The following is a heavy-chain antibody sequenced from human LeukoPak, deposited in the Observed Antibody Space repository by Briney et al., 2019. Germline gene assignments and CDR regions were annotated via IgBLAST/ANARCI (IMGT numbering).Heavy chain of an antibody. Sequence: SVKVSCKTSGGTFSTSGINWVRQAPGQGLEWMGRIIPVLNVGHYARKFQGRVTITADKPTSTAYMELTSLRSEDTAVYYRARDGELGPALYWGLGSLVTVSS. CDR2: IIPVLNVG. V-gene: IGHV1-69*04. CDR3: ARDGELGPALY. CDR1: GGTFSTSG. J-gene: IGHJ4*02. D-gene: IGHD7-27*01.